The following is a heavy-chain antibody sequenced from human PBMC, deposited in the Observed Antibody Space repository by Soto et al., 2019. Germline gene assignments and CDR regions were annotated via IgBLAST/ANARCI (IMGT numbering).Heavy chain of an antibody. CDR1: GDTFSFYT. D-gene: IGHD3-10*01. CDR3: ARDFGSGNWFDP. J-gene: IGHJ5*02. CDR2: VNPILSIA. Sequence: SVKVSCKASGDTFSFYTINWVRQAPGLGLEWMGRVNPILSIANYAQKFQGRVTITADKSTSTAYMELSSLRSEDTAVYYCARDFGSGNWFDPWGQGTLVTVSS. V-gene: IGHV1-69*04.